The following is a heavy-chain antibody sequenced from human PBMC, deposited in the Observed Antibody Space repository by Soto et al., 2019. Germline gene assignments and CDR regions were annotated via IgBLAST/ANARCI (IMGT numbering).Heavy chain of an antibody. CDR3: ARGEGEYGDYVPYYFDS. V-gene: IGHV4-30-2*01. D-gene: IGHD4-17*01. Sequence: QLQLQESGSGLVKPSQTLSLTCAVSGGSISSGGYSWSWIRQPPGKGLEWIGYIYHSGSTYYNPSLKSRVTISVDRSKNQFSLKLSSVTAADTAVYYCARGEGEYGDYVPYYFDSWGQGTLVTVSS. CDR2: IYHSGST. CDR1: GGSISSGGYS. J-gene: IGHJ4*02.